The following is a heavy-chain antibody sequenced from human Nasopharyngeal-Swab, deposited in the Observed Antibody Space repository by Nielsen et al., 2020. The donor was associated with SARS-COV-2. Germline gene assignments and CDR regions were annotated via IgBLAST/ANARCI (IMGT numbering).Heavy chain of an antibody. D-gene: IGHD3-10*01. CDR2: ISGSGDTT. J-gene: IGHJ5*02. Sequence: GESLKISCAASGFTFSSYAMSWVRQAPGKGLEWVSIISGSGDTTYYADSVNDRFTISRDNSKNTLYLQMNSLRAEDTAVYYCAKVAADRSSGGWFDPWGQGTLVTVSS. V-gene: IGHV3-23*01. CDR3: AKVAADRSSGGWFDP. CDR1: GFTFSSYA.